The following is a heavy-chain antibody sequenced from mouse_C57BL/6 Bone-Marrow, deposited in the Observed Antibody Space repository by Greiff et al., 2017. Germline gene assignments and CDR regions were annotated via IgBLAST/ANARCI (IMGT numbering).Heavy chain of an antibody. V-gene: IGHV1-87*01. CDR3: SEDSAVDYCAWEVRGYGYGDV. Sequence: QVQLQQSGPELARPWASVKISCQAFYTFSRWVHFAIRDTNYWMQWVKQRPGPGLEWLGAIYPGNGDTSYNQKFKGKATLTAAKSSSTAYMQLGSRTSEDSAVDYCAWEVRGYGYGDVWGTGTTGTVSS. CDR1: YTFSRWVH. CDR2: GPGLEWLG. D-gene: IGHD2-2*01. J-gene: IGHJ1*03.